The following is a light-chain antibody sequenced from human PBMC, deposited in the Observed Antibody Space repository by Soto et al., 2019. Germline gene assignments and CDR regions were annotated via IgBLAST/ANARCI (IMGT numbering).Light chain of an antibody. Sequence: EIVLTQAPATLSLSPGERATLSCRASQSIGLAIAWYQHKPGQAPRLLIFDASQRATGIPARFSGSGSGTEFTLTISSLQSEDFAVYYCQQYNNWPSITFGQGTRLEIK. J-gene: IGKJ5*01. CDR1: QSIGLA. CDR3: QQYNNWPSIT. V-gene: IGKV3-15*01. CDR2: DAS.